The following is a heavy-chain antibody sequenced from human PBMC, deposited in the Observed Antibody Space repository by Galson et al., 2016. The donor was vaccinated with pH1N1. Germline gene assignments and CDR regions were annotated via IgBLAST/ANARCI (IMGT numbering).Heavy chain of an antibody. J-gene: IGHJ5*02. Sequence: SLRLSCAASGFDFSASSIHWVRQTSGKGLEWVGRTRDKPYNYATAYAASVNGRFTLSRDDAKNTAYLHMNSLKTDDTAVYYFARPREANWFDPWGRGTLVTVSS. D-gene: IGHD5-24*01. V-gene: IGHV3-73*01. CDR2: TRDKPYNYAT. CDR3: ARPREANWFDP. CDR1: GFDFSASS.